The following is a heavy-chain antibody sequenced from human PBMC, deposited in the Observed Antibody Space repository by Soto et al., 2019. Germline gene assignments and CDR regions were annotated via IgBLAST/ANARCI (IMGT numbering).Heavy chain of an antibody. J-gene: IGHJ4*02. V-gene: IGHV1-69*01. CDR1: GGIFSTYA. CDR2: IIPIFGTP. CDR3: ARDRDDYGSGNYYNRLDF. Sequence: QVQLVQSGAEVKKPGSSVKVSCKASGGIFSTYAISWLRQAPGQGLEWMGGIIPIFGTPNYAQRFQGRVTLTADESTSTAYMELSRLRSEDTAVYYCARDRDDYGSGNYYNRLDFWAQGTLVTVSS. D-gene: IGHD3-10*01.